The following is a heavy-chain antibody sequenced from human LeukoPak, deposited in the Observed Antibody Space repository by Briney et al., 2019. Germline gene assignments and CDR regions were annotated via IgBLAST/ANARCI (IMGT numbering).Heavy chain of an antibody. Sequence: PSETLSLTCTVSGYSISSGYYWGWIRQPPGKGLEWTASIHHSGSTYYNPSLKNRVTISVDTSKNQFSLKLSSVTAADTAVYYCARASWELPFDPWGQGTLVTVSS. CDR3: ARASWELPFDP. J-gene: IGHJ5*02. CDR1: GYSISSGYY. CDR2: IHHSGST. V-gene: IGHV4-38-2*02. D-gene: IGHD1-26*01.